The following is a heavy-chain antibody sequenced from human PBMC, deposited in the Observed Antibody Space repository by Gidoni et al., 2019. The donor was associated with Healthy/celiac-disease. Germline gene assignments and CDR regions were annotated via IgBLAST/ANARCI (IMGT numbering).Heavy chain of an antibody. CDR1: GFTFSSYS. CDR2: ISSSSSTI. CDR3: ARGVYSGYDSHPYDY. J-gene: IGHJ4*02. Sequence: EVQLVESGGGLVQPGGSLRLSCAASGFTFSSYSMNWVRQAPGKGLEWVSYISSSSSTIYYADSVKGRFTISRDNAKNSLYLQMNSLRDEDTAVYYCARGVYSGYDSHPYDYWGQGTLVTVSS. V-gene: IGHV3-48*02. D-gene: IGHD5-12*01.